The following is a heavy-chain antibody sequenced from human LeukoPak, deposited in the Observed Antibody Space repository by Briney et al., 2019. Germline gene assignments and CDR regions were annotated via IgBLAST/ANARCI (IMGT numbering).Heavy chain of an antibody. V-gene: IGHV3-30*18. CDR2: ISYDGSNK. J-gene: IGHJ4*02. D-gene: IGHD3-16*02. Sequence: GGSLRLSRAASGLTFSSYGMHWVRQAPGKGLEWVAVISYDGSNKYYADSVKGRLTISRDNSKNTLYLQMNSLRAEDTAVYYCAKSGHYVWGSYRYFDYWGQGTLVTVSS. CDR1: GLTFSSYG. CDR3: AKSGHYVWGSYRYFDY.